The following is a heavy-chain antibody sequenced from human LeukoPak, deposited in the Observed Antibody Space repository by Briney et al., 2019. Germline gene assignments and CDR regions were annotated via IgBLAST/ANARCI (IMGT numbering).Heavy chain of an antibody. D-gene: IGHD6-13*01. V-gene: IGHV3-23*01. CDR3: AKSGYSSSWYGDS. CDR2: ISGGGGST. J-gene: IGHJ4*02. Sequence: ETLSLTCAVYGGSFSGYYWSWVRQAPGKGLEWVSAISGGGGSTYHADSVKGRFTISRDNSKNTVYLQMNSLRADDTAVYYCAKSGYSSSWYGDSWGQGTLVTVSS. CDR1: GGSFSGYY.